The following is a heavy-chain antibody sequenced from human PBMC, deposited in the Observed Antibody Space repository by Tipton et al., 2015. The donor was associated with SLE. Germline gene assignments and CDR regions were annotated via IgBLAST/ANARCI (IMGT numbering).Heavy chain of an antibody. CDR2: ISYDGSNK. V-gene: IGHV3-30*04. CDR3: ASSLPYGGLFDY. Sequence: SLRLSCAASGFTFSIYAMHWVRQAPGKGLEWVAVISYDGSNKYCADSVKGRFTISRDNSKNTLCLQMNSLRAEDTAVYYCASSLPYGGLFDYWGQGTLVTVSS. CDR1: GFTFSIYA. D-gene: IGHD2-2*02. J-gene: IGHJ4*02.